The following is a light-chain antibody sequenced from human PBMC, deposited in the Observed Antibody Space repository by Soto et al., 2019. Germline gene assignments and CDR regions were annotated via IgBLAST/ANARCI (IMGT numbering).Light chain of an antibody. CDR2: GAS. V-gene: IGKV3-15*01. Sequence: ILMEHSQATLSLSPGERASLSWRASKSVSRKLARYQQKPGQAPRLLIYGASTRATGITARFSGSGSGTEFTLTISSLQYEDFAVYYCQQYYNWYPITFGQGTRLEIK. J-gene: IGKJ5*01. CDR1: KSVSRK. CDR3: QQYYNWYPIT.